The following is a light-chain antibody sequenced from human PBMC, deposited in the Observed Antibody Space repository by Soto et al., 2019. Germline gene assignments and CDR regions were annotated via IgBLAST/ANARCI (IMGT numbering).Light chain of an antibody. J-gene: IGLJ1*01. V-gene: IGLV2-11*01. CDR1: SSDIGTYNA. CDR2: DVT. CDR3: LSYAGNYIYV. Sequence: QSVLTPPRSVSGSPGQSVTISCAGTSSDIGTYNAVSWYQQNPGKAPKLMIFDVTKRPSGVPDRFSGSKSGNTASLTISGLQAEDEADYYCLSYAGNYIYVFGTGTKVTVL.